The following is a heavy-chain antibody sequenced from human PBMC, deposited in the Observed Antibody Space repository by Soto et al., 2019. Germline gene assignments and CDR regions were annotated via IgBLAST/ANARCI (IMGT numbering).Heavy chain of an antibody. J-gene: IGHJ4*02. CDR3: ITELGSHNVNPLNY. CDR1: GFPFINAW. D-gene: IGHD1-26*01. V-gene: IGHV3-15*07. CDR2: IKSKADGGTT. Sequence: GGSLRLSCAASGFPFINAWMHWVRQAPGKGLEWVGRIKSKADGGTTDYAAPVKDRFTISRDDSQKTLFLQMNSLKIEDTAVYYCITELGSHNVNPLNYWGQGTLVTVSS.